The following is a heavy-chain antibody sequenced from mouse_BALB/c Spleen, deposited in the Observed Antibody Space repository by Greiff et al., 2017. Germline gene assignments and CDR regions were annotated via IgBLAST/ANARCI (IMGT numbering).Heavy chain of an antibody. CDR3: ARRGWMDY. V-gene: IGHV1S81*02. Sequence: QVQLQQPGAELVKPGASVKLSCKASGYTFTSYWMHWVKQRPGQGLEWIGEINPSNGRTNYNEKFKSKATLTVDKSSSTAYMQLSSLTSEDSAVYYCARRGWMDYWGQGTSVTVSS. CDR1: GYTFTSYW. CDR2: INPSNGRT. J-gene: IGHJ4*01.